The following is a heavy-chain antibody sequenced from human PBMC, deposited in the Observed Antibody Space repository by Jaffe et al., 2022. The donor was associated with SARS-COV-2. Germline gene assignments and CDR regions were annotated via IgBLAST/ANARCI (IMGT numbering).Heavy chain of an antibody. CDR3: AKELPDYYDSSGYYYDY. D-gene: IGHD3-22*01. J-gene: IGHJ4*02. Sequence: EVQLLESGGGLVQPGGSLRLSCAASGFTFSSYAMSWVRQAPGKGLEWVSAISGSGGSTYYADSVKGRFTISRDNSKNTLYLQMNSLRAEDTAVYYCAKELPDYYDSSGYYYDYWGQGTLVTVSS. CDR2: ISGSGGST. V-gene: IGHV3-23*01. CDR1: GFTFSSYA.